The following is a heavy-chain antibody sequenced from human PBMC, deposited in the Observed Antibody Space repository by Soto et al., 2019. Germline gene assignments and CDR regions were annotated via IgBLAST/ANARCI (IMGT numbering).Heavy chain of an antibody. CDR2: IYWDDDK. V-gene: IGHV2-5*02. D-gene: IGHD1-1*01. CDR1: GCSLSNPGVG. Sequence: ITLKASGPTLVNPTQTLTLTCTFSGCSLSNPGVGVGWISRPPGKALGWLAHIYWDDDKRFSPSLKSRLTITKANAKSQVYLTVSNMDPVDRGAYYCAQLTYLNSWKIEKWGQGLLVSVSS. J-gene: IGHJ4*02. CDR3: AQLTYLNSWKIEK.